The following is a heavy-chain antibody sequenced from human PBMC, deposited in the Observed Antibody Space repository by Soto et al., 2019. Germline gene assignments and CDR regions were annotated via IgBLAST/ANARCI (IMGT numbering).Heavy chain of an antibody. CDR3: AKGSVYYGPFDY. Sequence: ASVKVSCKASGGTFSSYTISWVRQAPGQGLEWMGRIIPILGIANYAQKFQGRVTITADKSTSTAYMELSSLRSEDKAMYYCAKGSVYYGPFDYWGQGTLVTVSS. CDR2: IIPILGIA. V-gene: IGHV1-69*02. CDR1: GGTFSSYT. J-gene: IGHJ4*02. D-gene: IGHD3-10*01.